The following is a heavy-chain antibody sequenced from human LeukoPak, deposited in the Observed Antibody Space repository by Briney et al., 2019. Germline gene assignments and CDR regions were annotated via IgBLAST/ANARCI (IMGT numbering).Heavy chain of an antibody. D-gene: IGHD3-10*01. CDR1: GCTFSSYA. CDR3: AKSMVRGVKAPYGMDV. V-gene: IGHV3-23*01. Sequence: GGPLRLSCAASGCTFSSYAMSWVRQAPGKGLEWVSAISGSGGSTYYADSVKGRFTISRDNSKNTLYLQMNSLRAEDTAVYYCAKSMVRGVKAPYGMDVWGQGTTVTVSS. CDR2: ISGSGGST. J-gene: IGHJ6*02.